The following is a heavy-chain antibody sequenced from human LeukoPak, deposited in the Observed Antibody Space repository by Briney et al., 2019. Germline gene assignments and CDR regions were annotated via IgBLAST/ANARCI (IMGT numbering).Heavy chain of an antibody. J-gene: IGHJ5*02. CDR2: INPNSGGT. D-gene: IGHD3-3*01. CDR3: ASLSAVGSPYYDFWSGSLKFDP. V-gene: IGHV1-2*02. CDR1: EYTFTGYY. Sequence: ASVKVSCKASEYTFTGYYMHWVRQAPGQGLEWMGWINPNSGGTNYAQKFQGRVTMTRDTSISTAYMELSRLRSDDTAVYYCASLSAVGSPYYDFWSGSLKFDPWGQGTLVTVSS.